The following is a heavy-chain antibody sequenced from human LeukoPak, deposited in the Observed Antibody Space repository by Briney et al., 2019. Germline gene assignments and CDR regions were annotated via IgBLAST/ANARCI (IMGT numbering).Heavy chain of an antibody. CDR1: GGSISHYW. V-gene: IGHV4-59*01. D-gene: IGHD6-13*01. J-gene: IGHJ4*02. CDR3: ARGYSSSWNYFDY. CDR2: VFDSGST. Sequence: SETLSLTCTVSGGSISHYWWSWIRQPPGKGLEWIGYVFDSGSTNYNPSLKSRVTISVDTSKKLFSLKLSSVTAADTAVYYCARGYSSSWNYFDYWGQGTLVSVPS.